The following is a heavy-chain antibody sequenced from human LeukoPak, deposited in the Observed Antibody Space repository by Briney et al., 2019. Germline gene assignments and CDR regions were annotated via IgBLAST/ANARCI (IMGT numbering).Heavy chain of an antibody. D-gene: IGHD2-15*01. CDR2: IRHSDGST. CDR1: GFTFNTYT. J-gene: IGHJ3*02. Sequence: GGSLRLSCAASGFTFNTYTMYWVRQAPGKGLEWVSGIRHSDGSTYYADSVKGRFTISSDNSKNTLYLQMNSLRAEDTAVYYCAKDGGSDPDSFDIWDQGTMVTVSS. V-gene: IGHV3-23*01. CDR3: AKDGGSDPDSFDI.